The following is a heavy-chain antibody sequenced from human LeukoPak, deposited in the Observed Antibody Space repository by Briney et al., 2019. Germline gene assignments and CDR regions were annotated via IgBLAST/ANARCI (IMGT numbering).Heavy chain of an antibody. J-gene: IGHJ4*02. V-gene: IGHV1-3*01. CDR1: GYTFTSYG. CDR2: INAGNGNT. Sequence: ASVKVSCKASGYTFTSYGISWVRQAPGQRLEWMGWINAGNGNTKYSQKFQGRVTITRDTSASTAYMELSSLRSEDTAVYYCARMATIGDYFDYWGQGTLVTASS. D-gene: IGHD5-24*01. CDR3: ARMATIGDYFDY.